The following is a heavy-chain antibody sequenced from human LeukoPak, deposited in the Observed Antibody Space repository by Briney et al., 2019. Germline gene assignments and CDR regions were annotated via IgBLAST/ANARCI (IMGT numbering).Heavy chain of an antibody. D-gene: IGHD3-3*01. Sequence: SETLSLTCTVSGGSISSGGYYWSWIRQPPGKGLEWIGYIYHSGSTYYNPSLKSRVTIPVDRSKNQFSLKLSSVTAADTAVYYCARALEWLLYWYFDYWGQGTLVTVSS. CDR2: IYHSGST. J-gene: IGHJ4*02. CDR3: ARALEWLLYWYFDY. CDR1: GGSISSGGYY. V-gene: IGHV4-30-2*01.